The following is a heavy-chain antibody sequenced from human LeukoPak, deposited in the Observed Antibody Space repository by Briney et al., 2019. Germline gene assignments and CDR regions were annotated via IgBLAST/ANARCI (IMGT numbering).Heavy chain of an antibody. Sequence: GASVKVSCTASGYTFTGYYMHWVRQAPVQGLEWMGWINPNSGGTNYAQKFQGRVTMTRDTSISTAYMELSRLRSDDTAVYYCARSWGDGSSSWDKHFDYWGQGTLVTVSS. V-gene: IGHV1-2*02. J-gene: IGHJ4*02. CDR3: ARSWGDGSSSWDKHFDY. D-gene: IGHD6-13*01. CDR1: GYTFTGYY. CDR2: INPNSGGT.